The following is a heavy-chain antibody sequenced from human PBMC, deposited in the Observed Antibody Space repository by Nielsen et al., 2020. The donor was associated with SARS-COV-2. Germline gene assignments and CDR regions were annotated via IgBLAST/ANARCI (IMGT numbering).Heavy chain of an antibody. CDR1: GFTFDDYA. CDR2: ISWNSGSI. J-gene: IGHJ2*01. CDR3: AKDGSGGDYGYFDL. Sequence: GGSLRLSCAASGFTFDDYAMHWVRQAPGKGLEWVSGISWNSGSIGYADSVKGRFTISRDNAKNSLYLQMNSLRAEDTALYYCAKDGSGGDYGYFDLWGRGTLVTVSS. V-gene: IGHV3-9*01. D-gene: IGHD4-17*01.